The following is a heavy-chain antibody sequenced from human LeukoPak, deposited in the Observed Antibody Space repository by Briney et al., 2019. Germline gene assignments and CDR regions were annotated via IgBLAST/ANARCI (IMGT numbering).Heavy chain of an antibody. CDR2: ITNSGGDT. D-gene: IGHD6-13*01. CDR3: AKDRPRGIAAAGWYFDY. Sequence: GGSLRLSCAASGFIFSNYAMTWVRQAPGKGLEWVSSITNSGGDTCYADSVKGRFTISRDNSKYTLDLQMNSLRAEDTAEYYCAKDRPRGIAAAGWYFDYWGQGTLVTVSS. V-gene: IGHV3-23*01. CDR1: GFIFSNYA. J-gene: IGHJ4*02.